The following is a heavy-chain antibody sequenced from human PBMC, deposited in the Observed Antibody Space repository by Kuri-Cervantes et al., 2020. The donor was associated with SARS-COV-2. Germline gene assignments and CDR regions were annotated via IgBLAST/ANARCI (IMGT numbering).Heavy chain of an antibody. CDR2: IRNEVNSYTT. CDR3: SACGSTDCYNYYYYGLDV. Sequence: LSLTCAASRFSFSDHYMDWVRQAPGKGLEWVGRIRNEVNSYTTEYAASVKGRFTISRADSQNSLFLQMNSLKTEDTAVYYCSACGSTDCYNYYYYGLDVWGQGTTVTVSS. CDR1: RFSFSDHY. V-gene: IGHV3-72*01. D-gene: IGHD2-2*01. J-gene: IGHJ6*02.